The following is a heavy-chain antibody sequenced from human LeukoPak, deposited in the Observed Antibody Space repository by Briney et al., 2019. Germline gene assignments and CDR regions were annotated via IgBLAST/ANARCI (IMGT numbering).Heavy chain of an antibody. CDR1: GGTFSSYA. CDR2: IIPIFGTA. CDR3: ARNKEGKSLDY. Sequence: SVKVSCKASGGTFSSYAISWVRQAPGQGLEWMGGIIPIFGTANYAQKFQGRVTMTRDTSISTAYMELSRLRFDDTAVYYCARNKEGKSLDYWGQGTLVTVSS. V-gene: IGHV1-69*05. J-gene: IGHJ4*02.